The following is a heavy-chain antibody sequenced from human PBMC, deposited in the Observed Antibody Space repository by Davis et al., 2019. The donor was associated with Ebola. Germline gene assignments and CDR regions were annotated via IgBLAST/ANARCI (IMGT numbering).Heavy chain of an antibody. CDR2: INHSGST. J-gene: IGHJ5*02. Sequence: SETLSLTCSVSGGSIRNSNYYGAWIRQPPGKGLEWIGEINHSGSTNYNPSLKSRVTISVDTSKNQFSLKLSSVTAADTAVYYCARGVGATTGWFDPWGQGTLVTVSS. CDR3: ARGVGATTGWFDP. D-gene: IGHD1-26*01. V-gene: IGHV4-39*07. CDR1: GGSIRNSNYY.